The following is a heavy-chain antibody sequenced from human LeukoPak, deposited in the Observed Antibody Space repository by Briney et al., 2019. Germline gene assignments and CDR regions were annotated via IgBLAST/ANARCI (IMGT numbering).Heavy chain of an antibody. CDR1: GGTFSSYD. V-gene: IGHV1-69*06. Sequence: VASVRVFCKASGGTFSSYDISWVTEAPGQGLEWMGGIIPIFGTANYAQKFQGRVTITADKSTSTAYMELSSLRSEDTAVYYCARPGIVATTAGMDVWGKGTTVTVSS. CDR2: IIPIFGTA. D-gene: IGHD5-12*01. J-gene: IGHJ6*04. CDR3: ARPGIVATTAGMDV.